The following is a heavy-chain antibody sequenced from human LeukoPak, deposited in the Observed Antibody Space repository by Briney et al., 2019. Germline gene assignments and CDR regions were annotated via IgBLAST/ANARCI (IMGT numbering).Heavy chain of an antibody. CDR2: INAGKGNT. CDR3: ARVSSSWYFPFDY. Sequence: ASVKVSCKASGYTFTSYAMHWVRQAPGQRLEWMGWINAGKGNTKYSQKFQGRVTITRDTSASTAYMELSSLRSEDTAVYYCARVSSSWYFPFDYWGQGTLVTVSS. V-gene: IGHV1-3*01. J-gene: IGHJ4*02. D-gene: IGHD6-13*01. CDR1: GYTFTSYA.